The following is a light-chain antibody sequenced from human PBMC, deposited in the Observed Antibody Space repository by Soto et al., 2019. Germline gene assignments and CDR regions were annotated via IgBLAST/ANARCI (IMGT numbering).Light chain of an antibody. CDR3: MQARQTPRT. V-gene: IGKV2-28*01. CDR2: LGS. CDR1: QSLLHRNGYNY. J-gene: IGKJ5*01. Sequence: DIVMTQSPPSLPVTPGEPASFSCRSSQSLLHRNGYNYLDWYLQKPGQSRQLLIYLGSNRASGVPDRCCGSGSGIDFSLKSSRVEAEDVGVYYCMQARQTPRTFGEGTRLEI.